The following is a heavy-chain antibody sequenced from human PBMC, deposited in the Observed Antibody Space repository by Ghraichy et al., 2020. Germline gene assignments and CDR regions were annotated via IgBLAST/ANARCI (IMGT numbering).Heavy chain of an antibody. V-gene: IGHV1-69*04. Sequence: SVKVSCKASGGTFSSYAISWVRQAPGQGLEWMGRIIPILGIANYAQKFQGRVTITADKSTSTAYMELSSLRSEDTAVYYCASQLAYSSSMGWFDPWGQGTLVTVSS. CDR2: IIPILGIA. J-gene: IGHJ5*02. CDR1: GGTFSSYA. CDR3: ASQLAYSSSMGWFDP. D-gene: IGHD6-6*01.